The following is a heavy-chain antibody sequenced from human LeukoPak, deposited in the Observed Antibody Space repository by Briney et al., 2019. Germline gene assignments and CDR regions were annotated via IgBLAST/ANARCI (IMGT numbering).Heavy chain of an antibody. Sequence: GSLRLSCAGSGFTFSNYGMSWVRQAPGKGLEWVSAISGSGGSTYYADSVKGRFTISRDNSKNMLYLQMNSLRAEDTAVYYCAKDGGEYYDILTGYYPRLYYMDVWGKGTTVTISS. V-gene: IGHV3-23*01. CDR2: ISGSGGST. CDR1: GFTFSNYG. J-gene: IGHJ6*03. CDR3: AKDGGEYYDILTGYYPRLYYMDV. D-gene: IGHD3-9*01.